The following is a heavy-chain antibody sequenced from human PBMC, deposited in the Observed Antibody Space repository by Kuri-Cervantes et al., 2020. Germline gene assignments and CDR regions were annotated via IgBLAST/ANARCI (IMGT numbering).Heavy chain of an antibody. D-gene: IGHD3-3*01. CDR3: ARDPGTYYDFWSGLNYYYYGMDV. CDR1: GFPYSSYG. CDR2: IWYDGSNK. J-gene: IGHJ6*02. V-gene: IGHV3-33*01. Sequence: GESLKISLAAPGFPYSSYGMHLVRQAPGKGLEWVAVIWYDGSNKYYADPVKGRFTICRDNSKNTLYLQMNSLRAEDTAVYYCARDPGTYYDFWSGLNYYYYGMDVWGQGTTVTVSS.